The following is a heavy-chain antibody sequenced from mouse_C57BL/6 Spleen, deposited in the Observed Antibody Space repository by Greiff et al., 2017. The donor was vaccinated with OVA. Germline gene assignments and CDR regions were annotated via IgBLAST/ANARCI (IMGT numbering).Heavy chain of an antibody. J-gene: IGHJ4*01. CDR3: AREYDGSEWAMDD. D-gene: IGHD1-1*01. CDR1: GFTFSSYA. Sequence: EVKLVESGGGLVKPGGSLKLSCAASGFTFSSYAMSWVRQTPEKRLEWVASISDGGSYTYYPDNVKGRFTISRDNAKNNLYLQMSHLKSEDTAMDNCAREYDGSEWAMDDWGQGTSVTVSS. V-gene: IGHV5-4*01. CDR2: ISDGGSYT.